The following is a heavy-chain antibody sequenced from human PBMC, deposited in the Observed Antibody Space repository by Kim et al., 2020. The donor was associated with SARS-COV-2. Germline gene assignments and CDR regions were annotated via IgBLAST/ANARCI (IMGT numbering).Heavy chain of an antibody. V-gene: IGHV3-33*01. D-gene: IGHD2-2*01. CDR2: IWYDGSNK. J-gene: IGHJ6*02. CDR1: GFTFSSYG. Sequence: GGSLRLSCAASGFTFSSYGMHWVRQAPGKGLEWVAVIWYDGSNKYYADSVKGRFTISRDNSKNTLYLQMNSLRAEDTAVYYCASEEFVVQNYYGMDVWGQGTTVTVSS. CDR3: ASEEFVVQNYYGMDV.